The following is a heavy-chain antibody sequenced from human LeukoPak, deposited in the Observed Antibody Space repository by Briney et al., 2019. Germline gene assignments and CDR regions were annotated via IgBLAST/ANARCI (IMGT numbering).Heavy chain of an antibody. J-gene: IGHJ3*02. Sequence: SETLSLTCAVYGGSFSGYYWSWIRQPAGKGLEWIGRIYTRGSTNYNPSLKSRVTISLDTSKNQFSLKLNSVTAADTAVYYCARARLSKLRYQLLRDIWGQGTMVTISS. CDR1: GGSFSGYY. CDR3: ARARLSKLRYQLLRDI. D-gene: IGHD2-2*01. CDR2: IYTRGST. V-gene: IGHV4-59*10.